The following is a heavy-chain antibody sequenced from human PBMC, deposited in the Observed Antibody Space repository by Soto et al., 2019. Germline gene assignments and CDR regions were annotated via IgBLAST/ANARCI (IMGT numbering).Heavy chain of an antibody. CDR1: GAPITSSY. D-gene: IGHD5-12*01. Sequence: SETLSLTCTVSGAPITSSYWAWIRQPPGKGLEWVGAVYHTGSVNYNPSLKSRVAMSVDTSKDQFSLKLNSVTAADTAVYYCGREGGYGGHVAYWGQGTLVTVSS. V-gene: IGHV4-59*01. CDR3: GREGGYGGHVAY. CDR2: VYHTGSV. J-gene: IGHJ4*02.